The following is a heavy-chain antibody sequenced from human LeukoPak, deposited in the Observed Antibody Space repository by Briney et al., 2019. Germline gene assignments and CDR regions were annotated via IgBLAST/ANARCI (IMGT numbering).Heavy chain of an antibody. D-gene: IGHD6-6*01. Sequence: SETLSLTCTVSGGSISSYYWSWIRQPPGKGLEWIGYIYTSGSTNYNPSLKSRVTMSVDTSKNQFSLKLSSVTAADTAVYYCARDRERYSSSFSYYYYMDVWGKGTTVTVSS. CDR1: GGSISSYY. J-gene: IGHJ6*03. V-gene: IGHV4-4*09. CDR3: ARDRERYSSSFSYYYYMDV. CDR2: IYTSGST.